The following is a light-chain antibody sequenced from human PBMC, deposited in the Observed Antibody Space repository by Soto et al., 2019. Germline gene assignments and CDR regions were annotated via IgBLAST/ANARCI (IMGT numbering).Light chain of an antibody. Sequence: DIPMTQSPSSVSASVGDRVTINCRASQDISSWLAWYQQKPGKAPKLLIFAASSLQSGVPSRFSGSRSGPDFTLTISRLQPEDFATYYCQQSYSSPPTFGQGTKVEIK. J-gene: IGKJ1*01. CDR2: AAS. CDR1: QDISSW. V-gene: IGKV1-12*01. CDR3: QQSYSSPPT.